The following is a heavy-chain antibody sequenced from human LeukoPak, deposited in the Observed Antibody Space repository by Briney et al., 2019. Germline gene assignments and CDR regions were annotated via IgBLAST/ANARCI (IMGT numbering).Heavy chain of an antibody. CDR3: ARHFDYYDSYYFDY. D-gene: IGHD3-22*01. CDR2: IYYSGST. J-gene: IGHJ4*02. V-gene: IGHV4-59*08. CDR1: GSSISSYY. Sequence: SETLSLTCTVSGSSISSYYWSWIRQPPGKGLVWIGYIYYSGSTNYNPSLKSRVTISVDTSKNQFSLKLSSVTAADTAVYYCARHFDYYDSYYFDYWGQGTLVTVSS.